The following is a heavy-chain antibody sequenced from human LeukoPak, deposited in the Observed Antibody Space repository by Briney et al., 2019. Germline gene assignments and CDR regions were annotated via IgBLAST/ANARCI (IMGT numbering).Heavy chain of an antibody. D-gene: IGHD6-13*01. CDR2: INWNGGST. CDR1: GFTFDDYG. V-gene: IGHV3-20*04. J-gene: IGHJ4*02. Sequence: PGGSLRLSCAASGFTFDDYGMSWVRQTPGKGLEWVSGINWNGGSTGYADSVKGRFTISRDNAKNSLYLQMNSLRAEDTALYYCATNGHIAAAGKRLGYWGQGTLVTVSS. CDR3: ATNGHIAAAGKRLGY.